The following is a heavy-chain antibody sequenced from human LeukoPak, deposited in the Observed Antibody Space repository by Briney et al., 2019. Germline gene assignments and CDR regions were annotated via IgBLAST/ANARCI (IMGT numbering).Heavy chain of an antibody. CDR1: GFTFSSYW. D-gene: IGHD6-13*01. V-gene: IGHV3-7*01. CDR3: ARDIEAAGLFLDY. Sequence: GGSLRLSCAASGFTFSSYWMSWVRQAPGKGLEWVANMNYDGSEKYYVDSVKGRFTIPRDNAKHSLYLQMNSLRAEDTAVYYCARDIEAAGLFLDYWGQGTLVTVSS. J-gene: IGHJ4*02. CDR2: MNYDGSEK.